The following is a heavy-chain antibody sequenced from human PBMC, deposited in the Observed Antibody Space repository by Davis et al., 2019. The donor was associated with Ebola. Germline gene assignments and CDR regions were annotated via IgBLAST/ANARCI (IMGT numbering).Heavy chain of an antibody. CDR2: ISGSGGST. CDR3: AKVQPPLIAAAGIDY. D-gene: IGHD6-13*01. J-gene: IGHJ4*02. V-gene: IGHV3-23*01. Sequence: PGGSLRLSCAASGFTFSSYAMSWVRQAPGKGLEWVSAISGSGGSTYYADSVKGRFTISRDNSKDTLYLQMNSLRAEDTAVYYCAKVQPPLIAAAGIDYWGQGTLVTVSS. CDR1: GFTFSSYA.